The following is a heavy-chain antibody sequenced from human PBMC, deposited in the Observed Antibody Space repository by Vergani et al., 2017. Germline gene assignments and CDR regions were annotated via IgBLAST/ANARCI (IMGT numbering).Heavy chain of an antibody. Sequence: EVQLVESGGGLVQPGGSLRLSCAASGFTFSSYSMNWVRQAPGKGLEWVSYISSSSSTIYYADSGKGRFTISRDNAKNSLYLQMNSLRAEDTAVYYCARNGYDFWSGYYHDYYYMDVWGKGTTVTVSS. J-gene: IGHJ6*03. CDR1: GFTFSSYS. D-gene: IGHD3-3*01. CDR3: ARNGYDFWSGYYHDYYYMDV. CDR2: ISSSSSTI. V-gene: IGHV3-48*01.